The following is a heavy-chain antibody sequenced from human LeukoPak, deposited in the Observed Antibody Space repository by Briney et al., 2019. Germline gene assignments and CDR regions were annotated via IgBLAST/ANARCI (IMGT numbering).Heavy chain of an antibody. CDR2: IIPIFGTA. J-gene: IGHJ6*02. CDR3: ARVRDTAMADTEYYYYGMDV. Sequence: ASVKVSCKASGGTFSSYAISWVRQAPGQGLEWMGGIIPIFGTANYAQKFQGRVTITADESTSTAYMELSSLRSEDTAVYYRARVRDTAMADTEYYYYGMDVWGQGTTVTVSS. D-gene: IGHD5-18*01. V-gene: IGHV1-69*13. CDR1: GGTFSSYA.